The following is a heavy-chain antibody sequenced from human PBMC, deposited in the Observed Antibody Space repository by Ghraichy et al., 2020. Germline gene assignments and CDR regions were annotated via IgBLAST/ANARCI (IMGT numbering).Heavy chain of an antibody. V-gene: IGHV4-30-2*01. CDR1: GGSISSGGYS. CDR3: ASVGVEVPAAWNAFDI. D-gene: IGHD2-2*01. CDR2: IYHSGST. Sequence: SETLSLTCAVSGGSISSGGYSWSWIRQPPGKGLEWIGYIYHSGSTYYNPSLKSRVTISVDRSKNQFSLKLSSVTAADTAVYYCASVGVEVPAAWNAFDIWGQWTMVTVSS. J-gene: IGHJ3*02.